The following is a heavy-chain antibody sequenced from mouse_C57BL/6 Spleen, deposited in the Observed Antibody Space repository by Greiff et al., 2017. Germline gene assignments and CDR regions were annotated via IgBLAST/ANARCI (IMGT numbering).Heavy chain of an antibody. J-gene: IGHJ1*03. V-gene: IGHV1-50*01. Sequence: QVQLQQPGAELVKPGASVKLSCKASGYTFTSYWMQWVKQRPGQGLEWIGEIDPSDSYTNYNQKFKGKATLTVDTSSSTAYMQLSSLTSEDSAVYYCASRTGWYVDVWGTGTTVTVSS. CDR2: IDPSDSYT. CDR1: GYTFTSYW. CDR3: ASRTGWYVDV.